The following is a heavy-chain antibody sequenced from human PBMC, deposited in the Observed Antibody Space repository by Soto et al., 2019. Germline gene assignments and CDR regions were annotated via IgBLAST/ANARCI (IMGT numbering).Heavy chain of an antibody. CDR1: GFTFSDYA. CDR3: ARGSAYSDYDLEY. J-gene: IGHJ4*02. CDR2: VSGTGGSA. V-gene: IGHV3-23*01. D-gene: IGHD4-17*01. Sequence: QPGGSLRLSCSASGFTFSDYAIHWVRQAPGKGLEWVSGVSGTGGSAYYADSVKGRFTISRDKSTNTLYLHMNSLRAEDTAVYYCARGSAYSDYDLEYWGQGTLVTVSS.